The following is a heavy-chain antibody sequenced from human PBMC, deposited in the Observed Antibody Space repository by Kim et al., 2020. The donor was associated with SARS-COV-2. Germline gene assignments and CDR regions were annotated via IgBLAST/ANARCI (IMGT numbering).Heavy chain of an antibody. CDR1: AYTFTGNY. J-gene: IGHJ3*02. CDR3: GRFSPLDALDI. CDR2: INPSGGST. V-gene: IGHV1-46*01. Sequence: ASVKVSCKASAYTFTGNYIHWVRQAPGQGLEWMGIINPSGGSTFYAQKFQGRVTMTTDTSTSTDTSTTSVYMELRTLRSADTAVYYCGRFSPLDALDIWG.